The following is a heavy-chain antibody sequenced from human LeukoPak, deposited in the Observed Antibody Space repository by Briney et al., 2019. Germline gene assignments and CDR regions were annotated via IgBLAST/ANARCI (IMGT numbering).Heavy chain of an antibody. CDR2: IYPGDSDT. CDR1: GYSFTNYW. CDR3: ARRGYNYDCGFDF. V-gene: IGHV5-51*01. J-gene: IGHJ4*02. D-gene: IGHD5-18*01. Sequence: GESLQISCQGSGYSFTNYWIAWVRLMPGKGLEWMGIIYPGDSDTRYSPSFQGQVTISADKSISTAYLQWSSLKASGTAMYYCARRGYNYDCGFDFWGQGTLVTVSS.